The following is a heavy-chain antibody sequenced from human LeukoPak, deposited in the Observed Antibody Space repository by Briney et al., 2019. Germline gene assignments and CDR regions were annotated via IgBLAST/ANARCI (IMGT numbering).Heavy chain of an antibody. Sequence: SETLSLTCTVSGGSISSYYWSWIRQPPGKGLEWIGYIYYSGSTNYNPSLKSRVTISVDTSKNQFSLKLSSVTAADTAVYYCARGVTIMTTVLYAFDIWGQGTMVTVSS. J-gene: IGHJ3*02. CDR1: GGSISSYY. V-gene: IGHV4-59*01. CDR2: IYYSGST. CDR3: ARGVTIMTTVLYAFDI. D-gene: IGHD4-17*01.